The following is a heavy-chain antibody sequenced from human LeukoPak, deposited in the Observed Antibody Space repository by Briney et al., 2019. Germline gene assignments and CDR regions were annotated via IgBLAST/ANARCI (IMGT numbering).Heavy chain of an antibody. D-gene: IGHD4-17*01. CDR1: GFTFSDYY. Sequence: GGSLRLSCAASGFTFSDYYMSWIRQAPGKGLEWVSYISSSSSYTNYADSVKGRFTISRDNAKNSLYLQMNSLRAEDTAVCYCARDGTVTTNDAFDIWGQGTMVTVSS. CDR2: ISSSSSYT. J-gene: IGHJ3*02. CDR3: ARDGTVTTNDAFDI. V-gene: IGHV3-11*06.